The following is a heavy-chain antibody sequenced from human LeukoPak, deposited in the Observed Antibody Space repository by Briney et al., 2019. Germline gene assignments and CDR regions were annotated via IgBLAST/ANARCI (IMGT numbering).Heavy chain of an antibody. CDR2: MNKDGSEK. Sequence: PGGSLRLSCAASGFILSNHWMTWVRQAPGKGPEWVANMNKDGSEKYYVDSVKGRFTISRDTAKNSLYLQMNNLGAEDTALYYCARNNDMDVWGQGTTVIVSS. CDR1: GFILSNHW. D-gene: IGHD1/OR15-1a*01. V-gene: IGHV3-7*03. CDR3: ARNNDMDV. J-gene: IGHJ6*02.